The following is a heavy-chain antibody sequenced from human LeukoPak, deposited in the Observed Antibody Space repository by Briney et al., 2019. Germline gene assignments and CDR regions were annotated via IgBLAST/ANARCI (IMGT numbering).Heavy chain of an antibody. D-gene: IGHD3-10*01. J-gene: IGHJ4*02. Sequence: TGGSLRLSCAASRFTFTRHAMSGVRQAPGKGLEWVSTTGLESVHTLCADSVQGRFTVSRDNSRNTLDLQMDNLRVDDTAIYYCVRGDDIGKHPTRAYYFDIWGQGTLVSVSS. CDR2: TGLESVHT. V-gene: IGHV3-23*01. CDR3: VRGDDIGKHPTRAYYFDI. CDR1: RFTFTRHA.